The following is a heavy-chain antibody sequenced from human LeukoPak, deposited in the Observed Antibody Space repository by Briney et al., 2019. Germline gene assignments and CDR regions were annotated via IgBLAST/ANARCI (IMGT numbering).Heavy chain of an antibody. CDR2: MNPNSGNT. CDR3: ARGPPIVVVVAATQVLDY. Sequence: GASVNVSCKASGYTFTSYDINWVRQATGQGLEWMGWMNPNSGNTGYAQKFQGRVTITRNTPISTAYMELSSLRSEDTAVYYCARGPPIVVVVAATQVLDYWGQGTLVTVSS. CDR1: GYTFTSYD. V-gene: IGHV1-8*03. D-gene: IGHD2-15*01. J-gene: IGHJ4*02.